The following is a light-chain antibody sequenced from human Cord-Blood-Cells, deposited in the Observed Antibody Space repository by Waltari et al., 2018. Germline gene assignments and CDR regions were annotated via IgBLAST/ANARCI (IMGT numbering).Light chain of an antibody. CDR1: RSEVGRYNL. V-gene: IGLV2-23*03. CDR3: CSYAGSSTFV. Sequence: QSALTQPASVPGSTGQSITISCTCTRSEVGRYNLVSWYQQHPGKAPKLMIYEGSKRPSGVSNRFSGSKSGNTASLTISGLQAEDEADYYCCSYAGSSTFVFGTGTKVTVL. CDR2: EGS. J-gene: IGLJ1*01.